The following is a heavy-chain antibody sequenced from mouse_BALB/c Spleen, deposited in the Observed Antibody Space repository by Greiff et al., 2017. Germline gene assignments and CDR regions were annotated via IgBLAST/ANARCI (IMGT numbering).Heavy chain of an antibody. V-gene: IGHV14-4*02. Sequence: EVKLQQSGAELVRSGASVKLSCTASGFNIKDYYMHWVKQRPEQGLEWIGWIDPENGDTEYAPKFQGKATMTADTSSNTAYLQLSSLTSEDTAVYYCNACYGNYDFDVWGAGTTVTVSS. J-gene: IGHJ1*01. CDR2: IDPENGDT. CDR3: NACYGNYDFDV. D-gene: IGHD2-1*01. CDR1: GFNIKDYY.